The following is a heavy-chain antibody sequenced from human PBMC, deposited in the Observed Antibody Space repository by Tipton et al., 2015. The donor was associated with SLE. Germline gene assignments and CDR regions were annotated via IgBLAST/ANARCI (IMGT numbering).Heavy chain of an antibody. V-gene: IGHV3-15*01. CDR1: GFTFSTYG. D-gene: IGHD4-11*01. Sequence: SLRLSCATSGFTFSTYGMHWVRQAPGKGLEWVGRIKTKAEGGTTEYAAPVKGRFTILRDDSKNTLYLQMNSLKTEDTAVYFCTTRIVTTSDYWGQGTLVTVSS. CDR3: TTRIVTTSDY. J-gene: IGHJ4*02. CDR2: IKTKAEGGTT.